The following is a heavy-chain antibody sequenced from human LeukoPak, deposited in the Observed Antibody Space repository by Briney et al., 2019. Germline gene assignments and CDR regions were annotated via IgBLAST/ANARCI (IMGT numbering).Heavy chain of an antibody. V-gene: IGHV1-2*06. J-gene: IGHJ4*02. CDR2: INPNSGGT. CDR1: GYTFTGYY. CDR3: ARGYYDSSGYYNY. D-gene: IGHD3-22*01. Sequence: ASVEVSCKASGYTFTGYYMHWVRQAPGQGLEWMGRINPNSGGTNYAQKFQGRVTMTRDTSISTTYMELSRLRSDDTAVYYCARGYYDSSGYYNYWGQGTLVTVSS.